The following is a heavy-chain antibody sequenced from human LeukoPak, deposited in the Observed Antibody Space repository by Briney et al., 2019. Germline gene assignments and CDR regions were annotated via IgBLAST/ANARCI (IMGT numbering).Heavy chain of an antibody. Sequence: PSETLSLTCTVSGGSISSSTYHWGWIRQPPGKGLEWIGNIHYSGNTYYNPSLKSRVTISVDTSKKQFSLRLTSVTAADTGVYYCARHYGPWGQGTLVTVSS. CDR2: IHYSGNT. J-gene: IGHJ4*02. CDR1: GGSISSSTYH. V-gene: IGHV4-39*01. D-gene: IGHD3-10*01. CDR3: ARHYGP.